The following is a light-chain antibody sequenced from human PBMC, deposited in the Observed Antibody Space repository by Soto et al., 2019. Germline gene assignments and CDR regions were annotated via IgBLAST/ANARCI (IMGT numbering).Light chain of an antibody. V-gene: IGKV4-1*01. CDR1: QSVLYSSNNKNY. J-gene: IGKJ2*01. CDR2: WAS. CDR3: QQYYSTLLT. Sequence: DIVMTQSPDSLAVSLGERATINCKSSQSVLYSSNNKNYLAWYQQKPGQPPKLLIYWASTRESGVPDRFSGSGSAKDFTLTISSLQAEDVAVYYCQQYYSTLLTFGQGTKLEIK.